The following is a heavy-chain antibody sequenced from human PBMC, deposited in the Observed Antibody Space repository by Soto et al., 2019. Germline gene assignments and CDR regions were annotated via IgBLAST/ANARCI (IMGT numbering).Heavy chain of an antibody. D-gene: IGHD3-3*01. Sequence: EALLLESGGDSVQPGGSLRLSCIGSGLTFSAYVMSWVRPVPGKGPEWVSSISDGGERTDYRDSVSGRCTISRDDARFTLHLRMSSLRVDGTATYFCARERSPDFGLDVWGLRTTVSVS. J-gene: IGHJ6*02. CDR1: GLTFSAYV. CDR2: ISDGGERT. CDR3: ARERSPDFGLDV. V-gene: IGHV3-23*01.